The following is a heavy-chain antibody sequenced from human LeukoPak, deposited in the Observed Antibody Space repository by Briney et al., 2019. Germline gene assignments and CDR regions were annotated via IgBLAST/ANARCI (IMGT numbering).Heavy chain of an antibody. V-gene: IGHV3-23*01. J-gene: IGHJ4*02. CDR1: GFTFSDYA. Sequence: SGGSLRLSCTASGFTFSDYAMSWVRQAPGKGLEWVSGISGSGGSIRYADSVKGRFIISRDNSKNTLYLQMNSLRAEDTAVYYCAKGTGYSPFYYFDYWGQGTLVTVSS. CDR3: AKGTGYSPFYYFDY. D-gene: IGHD6-13*01. CDR2: ISGSGGSI.